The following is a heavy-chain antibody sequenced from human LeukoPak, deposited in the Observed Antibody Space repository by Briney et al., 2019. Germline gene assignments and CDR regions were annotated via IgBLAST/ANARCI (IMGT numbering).Heavy chain of an antibody. D-gene: IGHD3-10*01. J-gene: IGHJ6*02. V-gene: IGHV3-23*01. CDR2: ISSSGDNT. CDR3: AKDREVRGYYGLDV. Sequence: GGSLRLSCAASGFTFNSYGMAWVRQAPGKGLEWVSAISSSGDNTYSADSVEGRFTISRDNSKNTVYLQMNSLTAEDTAVYYCAKDREVRGYYGLDVWGQGTTVTVSS. CDR1: GFTFNSYG.